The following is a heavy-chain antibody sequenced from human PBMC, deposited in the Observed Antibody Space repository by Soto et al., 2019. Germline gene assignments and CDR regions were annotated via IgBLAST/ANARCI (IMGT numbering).Heavy chain of an antibody. CDR2: IGTRDDI. Sequence: GGSLRLSCAASGFTFSNYAMSWVRQAPGKGLEWVSAIGTRDDIFYADSVKGRFTISRDDSKNTQYLQMSSLRADDTAVYYCVKGEYYYDSSGYYPFDYWGQGTLVTVSS. CDR3: VKGEYYYDSSGYYPFDY. CDR1: GFTFSNYA. V-gene: IGHV3-23*01. J-gene: IGHJ4*02. D-gene: IGHD3-22*01.